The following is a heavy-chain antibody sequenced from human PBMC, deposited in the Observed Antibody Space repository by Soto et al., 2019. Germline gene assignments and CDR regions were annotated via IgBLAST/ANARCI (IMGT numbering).Heavy chain of an antibody. CDR1: GGSISSSSYY. CDR3: ATVRIAAAGRVVDP. V-gene: IGHV4-39*01. Sequence: SETLSLTCTVSGGSISSSSYYWGWIRQPPGKGLEWIGSIYYSGSTYYNPSLKSRVTISVDTSKNQFSLKLSSVTAADTAVYYCATVRIAAAGRVVDPWGQGTLVTVSS. J-gene: IGHJ5*02. CDR2: IYYSGST. D-gene: IGHD6-13*01.